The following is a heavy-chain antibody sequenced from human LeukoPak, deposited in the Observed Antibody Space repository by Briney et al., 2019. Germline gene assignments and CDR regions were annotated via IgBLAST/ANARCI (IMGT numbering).Heavy chain of an antibody. V-gene: IGHV3-30*04. CDR1: GFTFNDCA. Sequence: GGSLRLSCAASGFTFNDCAVHWVRQAPGKGLEWVATISHDGNDRYYADSVKGRFTISRDNSKNTLYLQMSNLKTDDTAVYYCAAAISGVRGWFDPWGQGTLVTVSS. J-gene: IGHJ5*02. D-gene: IGHD3-10*02. CDR3: AAAISGVRGWFDP. CDR2: ISHDGNDR.